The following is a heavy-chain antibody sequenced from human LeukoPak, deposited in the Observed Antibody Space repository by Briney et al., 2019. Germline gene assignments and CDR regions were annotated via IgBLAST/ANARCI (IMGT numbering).Heavy chain of an antibody. Sequence: SQTLSLTCAISGDSVSSKSAAWNWIRQSPARGLEWLGRTFYRSKWKNDYAVSVRGRITVNPDTSKNQSSLHLNSVTPEDTAVYYCARRLTQYDCFDPWGQGILVTVSS. CDR2: TFYRSKWKN. CDR1: GDSVSSKSAA. J-gene: IGHJ5*02. V-gene: IGHV6-1*01. D-gene: IGHD2-2*01. CDR3: ARRLTQYDCFDP.